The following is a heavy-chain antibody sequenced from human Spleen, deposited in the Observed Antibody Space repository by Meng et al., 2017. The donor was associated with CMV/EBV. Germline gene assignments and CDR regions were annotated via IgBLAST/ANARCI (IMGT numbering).Heavy chain of an antibody. J-gene: IGHJ2*01. D-gene: IGHD2-2*01. CDR3: ARGQPGYCSSTSCSRGGYFDL. CDR2: VYYSGST. CDR1: GDYY. V-gene: IGHV4-30-4*08. Sequence: GDYYWGWIRQPPGRGLEWIGYVYYSGSTYYNPSLKSRLTISVDTSKNQFSLKLSSVTAADTAVYYCARGQPGYCSSTSCSRGGYFDLWGRGTLVTVSS.